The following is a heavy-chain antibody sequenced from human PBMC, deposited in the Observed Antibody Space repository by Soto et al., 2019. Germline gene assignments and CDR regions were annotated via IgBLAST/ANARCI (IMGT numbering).Heavy chain of an antibody. J-gene: IGHJ6*02. Sequence: QPGGSLRLSCAASGFTFSSYAMHWVRQAPGKGLEWVAVISYDGSNKYYADSVKSRFTISRDNSKNTLYLQMNSLRAEDTAVYYCAKDLAGDGSGSQYWGYYYYYGMDVWGQGTTVTVSS. D-gene: IGHD3-10*01. CDR3: AKDLAGDGSGSQYWGYYYYYGMDV. CDR2: ISYDGSNK. V-gene: IGHV3-30-3*01. CDR1: GFTFSSYA.